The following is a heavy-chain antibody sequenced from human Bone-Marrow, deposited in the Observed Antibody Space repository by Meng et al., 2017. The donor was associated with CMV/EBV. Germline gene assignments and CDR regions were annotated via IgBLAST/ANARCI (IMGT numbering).Heavy chain of an antibody. Sequence: ASGGTFSSYSISWVRQAPGQGLEWMGRIIPILGIANYAQKFQGRVTITADKSTSTAYMELSSLRSEDTAVYYCARGYSSSLAVWFDPWGQGTLVTVSS. CDR3: ARGYSSSLAVWFDP. V-gene: IGHV1-69*04. J-gene: IGHJ5*02. CDR1: GGTFSSYS. D-gene: IGHD6-6*01. CDR2: IIPILGIA.